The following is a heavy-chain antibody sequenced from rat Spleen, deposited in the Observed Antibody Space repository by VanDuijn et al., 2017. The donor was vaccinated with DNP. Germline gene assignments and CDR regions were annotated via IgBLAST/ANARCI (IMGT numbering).Heavy chain of an antibody. CDR2: IGSAAYAP. CDR1: AFTFSDYY. V-gene: IGHV5-22*01. J-gene: IGHJ2*01. D-gene: IGHD4-3*01. CDR3: VRWNSGHFDY. Sequence: EVQLVESGGGLVQPGRSLKLSCAASAFTFSDYYMAWVRQAPAKGLEWVAYIGSAAYAPYYGDSVKGRFTISRDNAKSTLYLQMNSLRSEDMATYYCVRWNSGHFDYWGQGVMVPVSS.